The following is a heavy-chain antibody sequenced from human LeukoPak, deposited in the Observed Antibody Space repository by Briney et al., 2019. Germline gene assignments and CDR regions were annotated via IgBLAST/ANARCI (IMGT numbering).Heavy chain of an antibody. CDR1: GGTFSSYA. D-gene: IGHD4-17*01. Sequence: SVKVSCKASGGTFSSYAISWVRQAPGQGLEWMGRIVPILGIANYAQKFQGRVTITADKSTSTAYMELSSLRSEDTAVYYCARTHGDYVGWFDPWGQGTLVTVSS. J-gene: IGHJ5*02. V-gene: IGHV1-69*04. CDR2: IVPILGIA. CDR3: ARTHGDYVGWFDP.